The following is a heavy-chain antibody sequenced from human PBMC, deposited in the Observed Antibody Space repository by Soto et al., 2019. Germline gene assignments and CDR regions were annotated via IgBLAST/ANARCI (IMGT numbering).Heavy chain of an antibody. CDR2: GSYSGTT. J-gene: IGHJ4*02. D-gene: IGHD4-17*01. V-gene: IGHV4-61*03. Sequence: SETLSLTCTVSGVSVSSGSFYWAWILQPPGKGLEWIGFGSYSGTTNYKPSLKSRVTISVDTSRSHISLKVSSLTAADTAVYYCARGATVTQFDYWGRGTLVTVSS. CDR1: GVSVSSGSFY. CDR3: ARGATVTQFDY.